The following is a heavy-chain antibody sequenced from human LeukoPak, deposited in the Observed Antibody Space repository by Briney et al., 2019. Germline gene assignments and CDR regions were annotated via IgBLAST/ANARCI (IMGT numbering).Heavy chain of an antibody. CDR3: ARDFGHSSYCSGGSCYPEVDY. J-gene: IGHJ4*02. CDR1: GYTFTSYY. CDR2: INPSSGRT. Sequence: ASVKVSCKASGYTFTSYYMHWVRQAPGPGLEWMGIINPSSGRTNNAQKSQGTVTMTRDTSTSTVYMELSSLRSEDTAVYYCARDFGHSSYCSGGSCYPEVDYWGQGTLVTVSS. D-gene: IGHD2-15*01. V-gene: IGHV1-46*01.